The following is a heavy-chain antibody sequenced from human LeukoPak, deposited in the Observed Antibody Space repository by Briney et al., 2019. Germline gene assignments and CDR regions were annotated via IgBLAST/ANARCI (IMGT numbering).Heavy chain of an antibody. CDR3: TTVFSF. V-gene: IGHV3-74*01. J-gene: IGHJ4*02. Sequence: GGSLRPSCAASGFTFDDYGMSWVRQAPGKGLVWVSRINNDGSGTSYADSVKGRFTISRDNAKKTVYLQMNSLRAEDTAVYYCTTVFSFWGQGTLVTVSS. CDR1: GFTFDDYG. CDR2: INNDGSGT.